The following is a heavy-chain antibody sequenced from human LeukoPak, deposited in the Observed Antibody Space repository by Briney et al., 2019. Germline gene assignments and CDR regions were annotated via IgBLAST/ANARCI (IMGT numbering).Heavy chain of an antibody. J-gene: IGHJ5*01. CDR1: GYTFAGYY. CDR2: VNPNSGDT. CDR3: ARASGSYWWFDS. Sequence: ASVKVSCKASGYTFAGYYMHWVRQAPGQGLEWMGCVNPNSGDTNYAQKFQGSVTMTRDTSISTVYMELSRLRSDDTAVYYCARASGSYWWFDSWGQGTLVTVSS. V-gene: IGHV1-2*02. D-gene: IGHD1-26*01.